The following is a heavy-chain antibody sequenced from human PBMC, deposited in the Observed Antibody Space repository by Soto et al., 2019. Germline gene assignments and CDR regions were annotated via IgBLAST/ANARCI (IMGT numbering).Heavy chain of an antibody. CDR2: ISYDGSNK. CDR1: GFTFSSYA. Sequence: GGSLRLSCADSGFTFSSYAMHWVRQAPGKGLEWVAVISYDGSNKYYADSVKGRFTISRDNSKNTLYLQMNSLRAEDTAVYYCARGGYSSGWYRYYYYGMDVWGQGTTVTVSS. J-gene: IGHJ6*02. D-gene: IGHD6-19*01. CDR3: ARGGYSSGWYRYYYYGMDV. V-gene: IGHV3-30-3*01.